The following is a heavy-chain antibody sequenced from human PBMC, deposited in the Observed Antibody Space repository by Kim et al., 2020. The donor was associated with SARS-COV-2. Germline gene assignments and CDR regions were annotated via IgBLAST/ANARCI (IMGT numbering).Heavy chain of an antibody. D-gene: IGHD3-22*01. V-gene: IGHV3-9*01. CDR2: ISWNSGSI. CDR3: AKDYYDSSGYYYDSYFDY. CDR1: GFTFDDYA. J-gene: IGHJ4*02. Sequence: GGSLRLSCAASGFTFDDYAMHWVRQAPGKGLEWVSGISWNSGSIGYADSVKGRFTISRDNAKNSLYLQMNSLRAEDTALYYCAKDYYDSSGYYYDSYFDYWGQGTLVTVSS.